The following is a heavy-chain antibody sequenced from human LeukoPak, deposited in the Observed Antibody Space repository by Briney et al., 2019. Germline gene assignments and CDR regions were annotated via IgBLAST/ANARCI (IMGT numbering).Heavy chain of an antibody. V-gene: IGHV4-39*01. CDR3: ARHRGAALGEQRDLDY. J-gene: IGHJ4*02. CDR1: GGSISSSSYY. Sequence: PSETLSLTCTVSGGSISSSSYYWGWIRQPPGKGLEWIGSIYYSGSTYYNPSLKSRVTISVDTSKNQFSLKLSSVTAADTAVYYCARHRGAALGEQRDLDYWGQGTLVTVSS. D-gene: IGHD1-26*01. CDR2: IYYSGST.